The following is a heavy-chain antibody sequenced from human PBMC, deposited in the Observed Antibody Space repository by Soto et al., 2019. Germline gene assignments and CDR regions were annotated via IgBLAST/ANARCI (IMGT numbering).Heavy chain of an antibody. D-gene: IGHD3-22*01. Sequence: SETLSLTCIVSGDSVSSGGYYWSWIRQHPGKGLEWIGHVYYSGSTYYSPSFQSRVTILVDTSKNQFSLKLSSVTAADTAVYYCARTGYSRITYFDYWGQGNLVTVS. J-gene: IGHJ4*02. CDR2: VYYSGST. V-gene: IGHV4-31*03. CDR1: GDSVSSGGYY. CDR3: ARTGYSRITYFDY.